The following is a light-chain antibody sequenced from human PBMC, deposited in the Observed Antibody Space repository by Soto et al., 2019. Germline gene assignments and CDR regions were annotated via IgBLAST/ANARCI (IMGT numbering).Light chain of an antibody. V-gene: IGKV1-5*01. CDR3: QQYNSYPRT. Sequence: DIQMTQSPSTLSASVGYRVTITCRASQSISSWLAWYQQKPGKAPKLLINDASSLESGVPSRFSGSGSGTEFTLTISSLKPDDFATYYCQQYNSYPRTFGQGTKVEIK. J-gene: IGKJ1*01. CDR2: DAS. CDR1: QSISSW.